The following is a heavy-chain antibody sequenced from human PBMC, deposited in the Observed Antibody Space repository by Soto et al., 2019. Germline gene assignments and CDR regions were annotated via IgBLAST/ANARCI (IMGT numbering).Heavy chain of an antibody. D-gene: IGHD3-10*01. CDR2: LIPVFGTS. CDR1: GGTCDIYG. CDR3: ASKREGRITLVRGVIPYFDY. V-gene: IGHV1-69*01. J-gene: IGHJ4*02. Sequence: QVQLVQSGAEVKKPGSSVNVSCKAHGGTCDIYGLNWVRQAPGKGLEWMGGLIPVFGTSNYAQKFRGRVTITADEYTRTAYMELSSLRSEDTVVYYCASKREGRITLVRGVIPYFDYWGQGTLVTVSS.